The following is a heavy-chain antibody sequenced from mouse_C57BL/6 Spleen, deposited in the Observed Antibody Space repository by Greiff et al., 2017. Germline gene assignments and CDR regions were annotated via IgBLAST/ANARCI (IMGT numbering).Heavy chain of an antibody. D-gene: IGHD1-1*01. CDR2: IYPGDGDT. Sequence: QVQLQQSGAELVKPGASVKISCKASGYAFSSYWMNWVKQRPVTGLEWIGQIYPGDGDTNYTGQFKGKATLTAYKSSSTAYMQLSSLTSEDSAVYFGATVGWDYWGQGTTLTVSS. V-gene: IGHV1-80*01. CDR3: ATVGWDY. J-gene: IGHJ2*01. CDR1: GYAFSSYW.